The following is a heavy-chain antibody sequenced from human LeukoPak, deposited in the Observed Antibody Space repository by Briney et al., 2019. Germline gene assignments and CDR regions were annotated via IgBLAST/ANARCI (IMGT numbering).Heavy chain of an antibody. D-gene: IGHD3-22*01. V-gene: IGHV3-7*04. CDR2: IIQDGSAK. J-gene: IGHJ4*02. Sequence: GGSLRLSCVASGFTFSTYRMSWVRQAPRKGLVWVANIIQDGSAKNYVDSVKGRFTISRDNAKNSLYLQMNSLRAEDTAVYYCARVTSYYYNTSGDYYFDYWGQGTLVTVSS. CDR1: GFTFSTYR. CDR3: ARVTSYYYNTSGDYYFDY.